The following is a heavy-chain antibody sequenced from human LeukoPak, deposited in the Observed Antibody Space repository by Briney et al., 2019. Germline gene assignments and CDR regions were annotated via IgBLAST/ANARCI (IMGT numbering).Heavy chain of an antibody. Sequence: GESLKISCKGSGYGFTSYWIGWVRQMPGKGLEWMGIIYPGDSDTRYSPSFQGQVTISADKSISTAYLQWSSLKASDTAMYYCARPYATIAAAGTLDAFDIWGQGTMVTVSS. V-gene: IGHV5-51*01. CDR2: IYPGDSDT. D-gene: IGHD6-13*01. CDR1: GYGFTSYW. CDR3: ARPYATIAAAGTLDAFDI. J-gene: IGHJ3*02.